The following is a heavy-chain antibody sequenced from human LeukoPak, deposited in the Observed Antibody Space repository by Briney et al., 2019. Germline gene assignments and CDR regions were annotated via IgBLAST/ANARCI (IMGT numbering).Heavy chain of an antibody. CDR2: ISYSGST. Sequence: PSETLSLTCSVSGGSITSYYWSWIRQPPGKGLEWIGYISYSGSTNYNPSLKSRVTISVDTSKNQFSLKLSSVTAADTAVYYCARDGAAASTTGLDVWGQGTMVTVSS. J-gene: IGHJ3*01. CDR3: ARDGAAASTTGLDV. D-gene: IGHD6-13*01. CDR1: GGSITSYY. V-gene: IGHV4-59*01.